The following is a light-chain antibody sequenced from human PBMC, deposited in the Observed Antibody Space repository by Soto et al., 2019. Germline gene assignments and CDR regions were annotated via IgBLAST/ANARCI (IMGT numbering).Light chain of an antibody. CDR3: QERDNWPRGT. CDR1: ETVGND. J-gene: IGKJ4*01. V-gene: IGKV3-11*01. CDR2: GAS. Sequence: IVLTQSPATLSLSPGERATLSCRASETVGNDFAWYQQKPGQSPRLLIYGASKSATGIPARFSGSASGTDFTLTISRLEPEDFAVYYCQERDNWPRGTFGGGTKVEI.